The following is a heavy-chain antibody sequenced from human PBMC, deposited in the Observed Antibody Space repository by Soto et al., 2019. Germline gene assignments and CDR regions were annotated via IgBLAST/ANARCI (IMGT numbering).Heavy chain of an antibody. CDR2: ISHDGSNK. D-gene: IGHD3-3*01. Sequence: GGSLRLSCAASGFTFSSYTMHWVRQAPGKGLEWVAVISHDGSNKYYADSVKGRFTISRDNSKNTLYLQMNSLRAEDTAVYYCAREVPFWSGYKYYFDYWGQGXLVTVSS. CDR1: GFTFSSYT. V-gene: IGHV3-30-3*01. CDR3: AREVPFWSGYKYYFDY. J-gene: IGHJ4*02.